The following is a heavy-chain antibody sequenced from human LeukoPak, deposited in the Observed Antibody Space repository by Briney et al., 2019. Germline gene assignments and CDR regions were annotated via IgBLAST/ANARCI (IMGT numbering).Heavy chain of an antibody. D-gene: IGHD6-19*01. CDR2: TNSDATGT. Sequence: PGGSLRLSCAASGFTFSGYWTHSVRRAPGKGLVWVSLTNSDATGTNYADSVKGRFTISRDNAKNTLYLQMNSLRAEDTAVYYCARAGSDWKIDYWGQGTLVTVSS. V-gene: IGHV3-74*01. CDR1: GFTFSGYW. CDR3: ARAGSDWKIDY. J-gene: IGHJ4*02.